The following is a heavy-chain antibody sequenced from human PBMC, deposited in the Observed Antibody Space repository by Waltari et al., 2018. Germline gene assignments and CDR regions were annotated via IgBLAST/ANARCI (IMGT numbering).Heavy chain of an antibody. Sequence: QVQLVQSGAEVKKPGASVQVSCTASGYTSPGHHNHWVRHGPGQGLEWMGWINPNSGGTNYAQKFQGRVTMTRDTSISTAYMELSRLRSDDTAVYYCARDLGGSSTTHAFDIWGQGTMVTVSS. D-gene: IGHD1-26*01. J-gene: IGHJ3*02. CDR2: INPNSGGT. V-gene: IGHV1-2*02. CDR1: GYTSPGHH. CDR3: ARDLGGSSTTHAFDI.